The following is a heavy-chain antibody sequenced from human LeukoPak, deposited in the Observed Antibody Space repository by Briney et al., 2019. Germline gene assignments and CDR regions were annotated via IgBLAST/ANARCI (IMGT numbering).Heavy chain of an antibody. Sequence: SETLSLTCTVSGGSISSYYWSWIRQPAGKGLEWIGRIYTSGSTNYNPSLKSRVTMSVDTSKNQFSLKLSSVTAADTAVYYCARLGFLGWDYYMDVWGKGTTVTVSS. J-gene: IGHJ6*03. CDR2: IYTSGST. CDR1: GGSISSYY. V-gene: IGHV4-4*07. CDR3: ARLGFLGWDYYMDV. D-gene: IGHD3-3*01.